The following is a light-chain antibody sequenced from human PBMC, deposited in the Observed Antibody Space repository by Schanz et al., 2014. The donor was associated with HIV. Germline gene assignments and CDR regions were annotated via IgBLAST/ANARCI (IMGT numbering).Light chain of an antibody. J-gene: IGLJ3*02. CDR2: STN. CDR1: SGSVSTNYY. Sequence: QTVVTQEPSFSVSPGGTVTLTCGLSSGSVSTNYYPSWYQQTPGQAPRTLMHSTNTRSSGVPARFSGSILGNKAALTITGAQADDESYYYCALYLGDGISMFGGGTQLTVL. V-gene: IGLV8-61*01. CDR3: ALYLGDGISM.